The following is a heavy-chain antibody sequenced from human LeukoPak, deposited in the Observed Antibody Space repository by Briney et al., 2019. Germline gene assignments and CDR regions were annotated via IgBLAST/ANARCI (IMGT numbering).Heavy chain of an antibody. CDR2: ISSSGDYT. CDR3: VKRGRTSDYAYDY. J-gene: IGHJ4*02. Sequence: GGSLRLSCSASGFTFSAYAMHWVRQPPGRGLQFVSAISSSGDYTSYSDSVKGRFTISRDNSKNTLHLQMSSLRPEDTAVYFCVKRGRTSDYAYDYWGQGSLVTVPS. D-gene: IGHD4-17*01. CDR1: GFTFSAYA. V-gene: IGHV3-64D*06.